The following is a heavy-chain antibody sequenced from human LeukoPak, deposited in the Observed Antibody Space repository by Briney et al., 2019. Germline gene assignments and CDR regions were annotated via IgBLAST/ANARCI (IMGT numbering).Heavy chain of an antibody. CDR1: GGSISSYY. V-gene: IGHV4-59*12. CDR3: AKDEGGGATAFDY. J-gene: IGHJ4*02. CDR2: IYHIGST. D-gene: IGHD2-21*02. Sequence: SETLSLTCTVSGGSISSYYWSWIRQPPGKGLEWIGEIYHIGSTHYNPSLKSRVTISVDKSKNQFSLNLTSVTAADTAVYYCAKDEGGGATAFDYWGQGTLVTVSS.